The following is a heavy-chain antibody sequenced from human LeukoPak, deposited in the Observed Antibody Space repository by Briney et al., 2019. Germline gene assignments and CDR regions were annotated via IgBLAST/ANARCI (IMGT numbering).Heavy chain of an antibody. CDR1: GFTFSSYS. CDR3: ARVMDYYDSSGYYYDNTFDY. V-gene: IGHV3-21*01. CDR2: ISTTSRDI. D-gene: IGHD3-22*01. J-gene: IGHJ4*02. Sequence: PGGSLRLSCAASGFTFSSYSMNWVRQAPGKGLEWVSSISTTSRDIYYTDSVKGRFTISRDNAKNSLYLQMNSLRAEDTAVYYCARVMDYYDSSGYYYDNTFDYWGQGTLVTVSS.